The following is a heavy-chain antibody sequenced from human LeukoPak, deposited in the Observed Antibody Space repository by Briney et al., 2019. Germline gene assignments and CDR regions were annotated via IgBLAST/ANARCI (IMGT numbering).Heavy chain of an antibody. CDR1: GYTFTSYY. V-gene: IGHV1-46*01. Sequence: GASVKVSCKASGYTFTSYYVHWGRQAPGQGLEWMGIINPSGGSASYAQKFQGRVTMTRDTSTSTVYMELSSLRSEDTAVYYCARSDIAGGYSGYGDYWGQGTLVTVSS. J-gene: IGHJ4*02. D-gene: IGHD5-12*01. CDR3: ARSDIAGGYSGYGDY. CDR2: INPSGGSA.